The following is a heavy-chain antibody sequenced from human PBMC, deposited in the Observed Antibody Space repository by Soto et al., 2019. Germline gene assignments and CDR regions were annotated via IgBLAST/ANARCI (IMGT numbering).Heavy chain of an antibody. V-gene: IGHV1-2*04. CDR2: INPNSGGT. CDR3: ARGSAVAGRGGWFDP. CDR1: GYTFTGYY. J-gene: IGHJ5*02. D-gene: IGHD6-19*01. Sequence: QVQLVQSGAEVKKPGASVKVSCKASGYTFTGYYMHWVRQAPGQGLEWMGWINPNSGGTNYAQKFQGWVTMTRDTSISTAYMELSSLRSEDTAVYYCARGSAVAGRGGWFDPWGQGTLVTVSS.